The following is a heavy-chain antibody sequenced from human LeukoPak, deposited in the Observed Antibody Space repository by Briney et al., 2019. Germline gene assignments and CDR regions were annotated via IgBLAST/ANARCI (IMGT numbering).Heavy chain of an antibody. CDR2: IYYSGST. D-gene: IGHD6-13*01. CDR1: GGSISSSSYY. J-gene: IGHJ5*02. CDR3: ARLQQLVPYNWFDP. V-gene: IGHV4-39*01. Sequence: SETLSLTCTVSGGSISSSSYYWGWIRQPPGKGLEWFGSIYYSGSTYYNPSLKSRVTIPVDTSKNQFSLKLSSVTAADTAVYYCARLQQLVPYNWFDPWGQGTLVTVSS.